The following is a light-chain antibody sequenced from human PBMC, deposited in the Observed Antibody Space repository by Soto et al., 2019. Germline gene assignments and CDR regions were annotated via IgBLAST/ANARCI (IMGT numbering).Light chain of an antibody. CDR1: SSNIGAGYD. J-gene: IGLJ2*01. V-gene: IGLV1-40*01. CDR2: VNS. CDR3: QSYDSSMSVV. Sequence: QSVLTQPPSVSGAPGQRVTISCTGSSSNIGAGYDVHWYKQLPGAAPKLLIYVNSNRPSGVPDRFSGSKSGTSASLAITGVQAEDEADYYCQSYDSSMSVVFGGGTKLTVL.